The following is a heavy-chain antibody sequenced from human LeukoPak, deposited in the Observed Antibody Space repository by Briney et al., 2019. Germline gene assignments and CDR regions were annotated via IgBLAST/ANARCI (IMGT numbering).Heavy chain of an antibody. V-gene: IGHV3-23*01. Sequence: GGSLRLSCAASGFTFSSYAMSWARQAPGKGLEWVSAISGSGGSTYYADSVKGRFTISRDNSKNTLYLQMNSLRAEDTAVYYCAKDSLLGFGGGINWFDPWGQGTLVTVSS. CDR3: AKDSLLGFGGGINWFDP. D-gene: IGHD3-10*01. J-gene: IGHJ5*02. CDR1: GFTFSSYA. CDR2: ISGSGGST.